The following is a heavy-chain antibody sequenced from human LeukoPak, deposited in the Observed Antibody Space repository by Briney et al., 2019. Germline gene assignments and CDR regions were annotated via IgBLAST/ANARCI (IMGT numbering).Heavy chain of an antibody. Sequence: GGSLRLSCAASGFTFSSYGMHWVRQAPGKGLEWVAVIWYDGSNKYYADSVKGRFTISRDNSKNTLYLQMNSLRTEDTAVYYCARDVRGSVTSYFYYYMDVWGKGTTVTVSS. CDR3: ARDVRGSVTSYFYYYMDV. V-gene: IGHV3-33*01. D-gene: IGHD5-18*01. CDR2: IWYDGSNK. J-gene: IGHJ6*03. CDR1: GFTFSSYG.